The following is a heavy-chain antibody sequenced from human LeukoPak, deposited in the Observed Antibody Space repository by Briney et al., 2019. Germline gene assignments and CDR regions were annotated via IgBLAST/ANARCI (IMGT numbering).Heavy chain of an antibody. V-gene: IGHV1-69*05. CDR3: ARDRILTGYYERGNWFDP. Sequence: SVKVSCKASGGTFSSYAISWVRQAPGQGLEWMGRIIPIFGTANYAQKFQGRVTITTDESTSTAYMELSSLRSEDTAVYYCARDRILTGYYERGNWFDPWGQGTLVTVSS. J-gene: IGHJ5*02. D-gene: IGHD3-9*01. CDR2: IIPIFGTA. CDR1: GGTFSSYA.